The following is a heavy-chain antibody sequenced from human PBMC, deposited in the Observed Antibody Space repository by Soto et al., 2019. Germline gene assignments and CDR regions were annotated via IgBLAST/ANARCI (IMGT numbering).Heavy chain of an antibody. D-gene: IGHD3-22*01. J-gene: IGHJ6*02. CDR2: IDPSDSYT. Sequence: PXESLKISCKGSGYSFTSYLLIWVRQMPGKGLEWMGRIDPSDSYTNYSPSFQGHVTISADKSISTAYLQWSSLKASDTAMYYCARPSYYYDSSGYYLYDGMEVWGQGTTVTV. CDR3: ARPSYYYDSSGYYLYDGMEV. CDR1: GYSFTSYL. V-gene: IGHV5-10-1*01.